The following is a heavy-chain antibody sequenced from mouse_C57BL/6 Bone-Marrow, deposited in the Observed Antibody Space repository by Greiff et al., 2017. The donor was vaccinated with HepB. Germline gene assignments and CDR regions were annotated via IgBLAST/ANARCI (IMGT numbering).Heavy chain of an antibody. J-gene: IGHJ4*01. CDR2: IYPSDSET. Sequence: QVHVKQPGAELVRPGSSVKLSCKASGYTFTSYWMDWVKQRPGQGLEWIGNIYPSDSETHYNQKFKDKATLTVDKSSSTAYMQLSSLTSEDSAVYYCARCTVRGYYAMDYWGQGTSVTVSS. CDR1: GYTFTSYW. D-gene: IGHD1-1*01. V-gene: IGHV1-61*01. CDR3: ARCTVRGYYAMDY.